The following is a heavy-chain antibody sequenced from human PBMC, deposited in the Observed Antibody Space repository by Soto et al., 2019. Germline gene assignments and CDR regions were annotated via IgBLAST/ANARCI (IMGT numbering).Heavy chain of an antibody. Sequence: SVRVSCKVSGRSSRTSTFTSVRQGPGPGLEWMGRTIPLRNVADYAQDFQGRITITADKSTSTAYMELTSLTSKDTAVYYCARDSPIGSTYSGYDAIDSWGQGTLVTVSS. CDR3: ARDSPIGSTYSGYDAIDS. J-gene: IGHJ4*02. CDR2: TIPLRNVA. V-gene: IGHV1-69*04. CDR1: GRSSRTST. D-gene: IGHD5-12*01.